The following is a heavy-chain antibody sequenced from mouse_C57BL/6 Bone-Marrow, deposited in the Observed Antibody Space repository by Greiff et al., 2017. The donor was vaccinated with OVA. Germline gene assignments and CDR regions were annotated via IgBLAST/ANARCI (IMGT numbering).Heavy chain of an antibody. CDR3: ARHGWLLRRDYFDY. Sequence: EVKVVESGGGLVKPGGSLKLSCAASGFTFSSYTMSWVRQTPEKRLEWVATISGGGGNTYYPDSVKGRFTISRDNAKNTLYLQMSSLRSEDTALYYCARHGWLLRRDYFDYWGQGTTLTVSS. CDR2: ISGGGGNT. J-gene: IGHJ2*01. V-gene: IGHV5-9*01. CDR1: GFTFSSYT. D-gene: IGHD2-3*01.